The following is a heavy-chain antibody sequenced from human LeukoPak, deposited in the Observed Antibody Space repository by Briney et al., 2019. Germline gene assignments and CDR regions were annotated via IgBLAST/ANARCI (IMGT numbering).Heavy chain of an antibody. CDR2: ISYDGSNK. CDR1: GFTFSSYA. J-gene: IGHJ4*02. CDR3: ARGVDSPRSYYAGGQQYYFDY. V-gene: IGHV3-30-3*01. Sequence: GGSLRLSCAASGFTFSSYAMHWVRQAPGKGLEWVAVISYDGSNKYYADSVKGRFTISRDNSKNTLYLQMNSLRAEDTAVYYCARGVDSPRSYYAGGQQYYFDYWGQGTLVTVSS. D-gene: IGHD1-26*01.